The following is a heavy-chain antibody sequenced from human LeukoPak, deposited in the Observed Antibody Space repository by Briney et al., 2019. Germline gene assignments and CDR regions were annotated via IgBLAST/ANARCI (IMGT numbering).Heavy chain of an antibody. J-gene: IGHJ4*02. D-gene: IGHD3-10*01. CDR3: ARENTLVRGTRNPFDY. CDR2: TFYRSKWYY. Sequence: SQTLSLTCAISGDSVSSNGAAWNWIRQSPSRGLEWLGRTFYRSKWYYDSAVSVKSRITTNPDTSKNQFSLQLNSVTPEDTAVYYCARENTLVRGTRNPFDYWGRGTLVTVSS. CDR1: GDSVSSNGAA. V-gene: IGHV6-1*01.